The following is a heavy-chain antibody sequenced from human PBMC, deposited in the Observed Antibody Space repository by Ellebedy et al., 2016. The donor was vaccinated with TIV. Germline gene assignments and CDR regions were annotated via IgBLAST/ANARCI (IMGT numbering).Heavy chain of an antibody. J-gene: IGHJ6*02. Sequence: SETLSLTCTVSGGSISSTTYHWAWIRQPPGKGLEWIGYIYYSGSTNYNPSLKSRVTISVDTSKNQFSLKLSSVTAADTAVYYCARHLMDTAMNYGMDVWGQGTTVTVSS. CDR2: IYYSGST. V-gene: IGHV4-61*05. D-gene: IGHD5-18*01. CDR3: ARHLMDTAMNYGMDV. CDR1: GGSISSTTYH.